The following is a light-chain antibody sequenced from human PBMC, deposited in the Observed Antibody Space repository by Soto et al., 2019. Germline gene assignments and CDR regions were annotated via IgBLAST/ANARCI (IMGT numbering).Light chain of an antibody. CDR2: GVS. V-gene: IGKV3-15*01. J-gene: IGKJ4*01. CDR1: QSVTSN. Sequence: EFVWTESPGTLSLSPGERATLSCRVSQSVTSNLAWYQQKPGQAPRLLMYGVSTRATGIPARFGGSGSATEFTLTISSLQSEDFAVYYCQQYSQWPLTFGGGTKVDIK. CDR3: QQYSQWPLT.